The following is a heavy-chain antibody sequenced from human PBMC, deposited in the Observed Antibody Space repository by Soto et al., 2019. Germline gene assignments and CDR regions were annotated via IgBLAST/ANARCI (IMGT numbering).Heavy chain of an antibody. V-gene: IGHV3-74*01. CDR2: LSPDGSST. CDR3: XXXXXXLSX. CDR1: GFTFSSNW. J-gene: IGHJ4*02. Sequence: EVQLVESGGGLVQPGGSLRLSCAASGFTFSSNWMDWVXXXPGKGLVWVSRLSPDGSSTAYADSVKGRFTISRDNAKNTXXXQXXXXXXXXXXXXXXXXXXXXLSXWGQGALVTVSS.